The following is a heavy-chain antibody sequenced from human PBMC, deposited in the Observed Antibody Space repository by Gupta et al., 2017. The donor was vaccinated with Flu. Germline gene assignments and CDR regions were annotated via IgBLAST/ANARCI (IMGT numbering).Heavy chain of an antibody. D-gene: IGHD2-8*01. V-gene: IGHV4-31*03. Sequence: QLQLQESGPGLVQPSQTLSLTCTVSGASIGSADYYWNWIRQHPGKGLEWVGYIHHSGSTNYNPSLKSRVTISGDTSKNQVSLKLRSVTAADTAVYYCASDFRYGPNGICYTSYYGMGVWGQGTEGTVSS. CDR1: GASIGSADYY. CDR2: IHHSGST. J-gene: IGHJ6*02. CDR3: ASDFRYGPNGICYTSYYGMGV.